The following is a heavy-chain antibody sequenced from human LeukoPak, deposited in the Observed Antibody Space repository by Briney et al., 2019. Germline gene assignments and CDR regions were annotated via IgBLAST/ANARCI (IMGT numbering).Heavy chain of an antibody. D-gene: IGHD5-18*01. V-gene: IGHV4-34*01. J-gene: IGHJ4*02. CDR3: GRGLNSSASFDN. CDR2: VIHSGGT. CDR1: GGSFSGYY. Sequence: SETLSLTCGVYGGSFSGYYWSWIRQPPGKGLEWIGEVIHSGGTNSNPSLRSRVTISVDTSKDQFSLKLSSVTAADTAIYYCGRGLNSSASFDNWGQGTLVTVSS.